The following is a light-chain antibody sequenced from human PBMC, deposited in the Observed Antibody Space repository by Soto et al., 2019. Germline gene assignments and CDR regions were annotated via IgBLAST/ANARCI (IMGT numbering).Light chain of an antibody. J-gene: IGLJ3*02. CDR1: SSDIGGYNY. CDR2: EVT. CDR3: SSFTTGSTWV. V-gene: IGLV2-14*01. Sequence: QSALTQPASVSGSPGQSITLSCTGTSSDIGGYNYVSWFQQYSGKAPKLMIYEVTNRPSGVSDRFSGSKSGNTASLTISGLQAEDEADYYCSSFTTGSTWVFGGGTKLTVL.